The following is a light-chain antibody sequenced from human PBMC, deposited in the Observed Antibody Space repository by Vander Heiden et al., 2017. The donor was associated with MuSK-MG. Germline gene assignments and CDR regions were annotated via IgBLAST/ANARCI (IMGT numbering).Light chain of an antibody. Sequence: QSALPQPAPVSGSPGQAITIPCTGTSSDVGSYNLVSWYQQHPGKAPKLMIYEVSKRPSGVSNRFSGSKSGNTASLTISGLQAEDEADYYCCSYAGSSTFGVVFGGGTKLTVL. CDR2: EVS. V-gene: IGLV2-23*02. CDR1: SSDVGSYNL. CDR3: CSYAGSSTFGVV. J-gene: IGLJ2*01.